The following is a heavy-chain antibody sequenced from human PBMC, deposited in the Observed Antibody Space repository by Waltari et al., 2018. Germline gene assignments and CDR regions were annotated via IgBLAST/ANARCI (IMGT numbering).Heavy chain of an antibody. D-gene: IGHD4-17*01. CDR2: IKQDGSEK. J-gene: IGHJ4*02. V-gene: IGHV3-7*04. Sequence: EVQLVESGGGLVQPGGSLRLSCAASGFTFSSYWMSWVRQAPGKGLDWVANIKQDGSEKYYVDSVKGRFTISRDNAKNSLYLQMNSLRAEDTAVYYCARVIDGDPLDYWGQGTLVTVSS. CDR3: ARVIDGDPLDY. CDR1: GFTFSSYW.